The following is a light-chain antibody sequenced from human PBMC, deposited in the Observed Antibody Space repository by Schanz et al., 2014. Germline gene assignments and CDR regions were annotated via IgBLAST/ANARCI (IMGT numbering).Light chain of an antibody. CDR3: SSYAGSNNFR. J-gene: IGLJ2*01. CDR1: SSNIGTHYD. CDR2: GNS. V-gene: IGLV1-40*01. Sequence: QSVLTQPPSVSGAPGQRVTISCTGSSSNIGTHYDVHWYQQLPGTAPKLLIYGNSNRPSGVPDRFSGSKSGTSASLAITGLQAEDEADYYCSSYAGSNNFRFGGGTKLTVL.